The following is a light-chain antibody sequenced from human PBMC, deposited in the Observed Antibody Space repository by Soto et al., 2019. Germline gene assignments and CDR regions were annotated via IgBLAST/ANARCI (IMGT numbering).Light chain of an antibody. CDR1: GSDIGGSDH. CDR3: SSYTTSSTRV. Sequence: QSALTQPASVSGSPGQSITISCTGTGSDIGGSDHVSWYQQHPGKAPKLIIYEVSNRPSGVSNRFSGSKSGNTASLTISGLQAEDEADYYCSSYTTSSTRVFGTGTKLTVL. J-gene: IGLJ1*01. V-gene: IGLV2-14*01. CDR2: EVS.